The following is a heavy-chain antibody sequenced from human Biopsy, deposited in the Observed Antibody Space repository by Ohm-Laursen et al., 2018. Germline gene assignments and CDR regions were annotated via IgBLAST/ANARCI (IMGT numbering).Heavy chain of an antibody. V-gene: IGHV4-59*01. Sequence: TLSLTCTVSGGSISSDYWSWIRQTPGKGLEWIGYIYYSGSTNYNPSLKSRVTISVDTSKNQLSLRLNSVTATDTAVYYCARATNSTGWPYYYFYGMDVWGQGTTVIV. J-gene: IGHJ6*02. D-gene: IGHD2/OR15-2a*01. CDR2: IYYSGST. CDR1: GGSISSDY. CDR3: ARATNSTGWPYYYFYGMDV.